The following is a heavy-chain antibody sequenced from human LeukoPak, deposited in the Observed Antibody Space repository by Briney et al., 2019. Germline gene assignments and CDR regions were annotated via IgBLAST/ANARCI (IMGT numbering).Heavy chain of an antibody. J-gene: IGHJ3*02. CDR2: INPNSGGT. CDR1: GYTFTSYG. CDR3: ARELGNDAFDI. Sequence: GASVKVSCKASGYTFTSYGISWLRQAPGQGLEWMGRINPNSGGTNYAQKFQGRVTMTRDTSISTAYMELSRLRSDDTAVYYCARELGNDAFDIWGQGTMVTVSS. V-gene: IGHV1-2*06.